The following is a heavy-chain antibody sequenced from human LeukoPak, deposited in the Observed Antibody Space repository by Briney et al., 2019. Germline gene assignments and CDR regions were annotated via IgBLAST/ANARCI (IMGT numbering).Heavy chain of an antibody. J-gene: IGHJ1*01. V-gene: IGHV3-53*01. Sequence: GGSLRLSCAASGFSVSGTHMTWVRQAPGKGLEWVSAMYTGGTAYYADSVSGRFTIFRDNAKNTLYLQMNSLRPEDTAVYYCAKDEATSGGGLASWGQGTLVIVSS. D-gene: IGHD3-16*01. CDR2: MYTGGTA. CDR1: GFSVSGTH. CDR3: AKDEATSGGGLAS.